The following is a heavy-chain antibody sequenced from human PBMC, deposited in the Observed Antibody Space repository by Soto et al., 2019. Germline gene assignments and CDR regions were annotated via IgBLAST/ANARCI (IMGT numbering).Heavy chain of an antibody. CDR2: ISYDGYLK. CDR3: AKDFKVSGSHYGTLNYYYGMDV. J-gene: IGHJ6*02. Sequence: PGGPLRLACSASGFTFRTYGMQWVRQAPGKGLEWVAVISYDGYLKYYVDAVKGRFTVARDNSKNTLFLEMNSLRVEDTAVYFCAKDFKVSGSHYGTLNYYYGMDVWGQGTTVTV. V-gene: IGHV3-30*18. CDR1: GFTFRTYG. D-gene: IGHD3-10*01.